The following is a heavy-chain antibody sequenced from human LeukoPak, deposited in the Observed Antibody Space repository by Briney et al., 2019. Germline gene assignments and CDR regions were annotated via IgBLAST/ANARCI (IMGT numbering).Heavy chain of an antibody. CDR3: AREVGGSQYPPYYYYYALDV. J-gene: IGHJ6*02. Sequence: PGGSLRLSCEASRFTFTTYWMTWIRQAPGKGLEWVSYLSTTGSTTYYGDSVKGRFTISRDNAKNSLYLQMNSLRADDTAVYYCAREVGGSQYPPYYYYYALDVWGQGTTVTV. D-gene: IGHD1-26*01. CDR1: RFTFTTYW. V-gene: IGHV3-11*01. CDR2: LSTTGSTT.